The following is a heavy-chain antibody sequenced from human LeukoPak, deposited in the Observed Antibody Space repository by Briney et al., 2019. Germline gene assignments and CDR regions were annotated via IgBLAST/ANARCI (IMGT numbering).Heavy chain of an antibody. V-gene: IGHV3-23*01. CDR2: ISGSGGST. CDR3: AKDISVVWFGINMFDP. CDR1: GFTFSSYA. J-gene: IGHJ5*02. Sequence: PGGSLRLSCAASGFTFSSYAMSWVRQASGKGLEWVSAISGSGGSTYYADSGKGRLTISRDNSKNTLYLQMNSLRAEDTAVYYCAKDISVVWFGINMFDPWGQGTLVTVSS. D-gene: IGHD3-10*01.